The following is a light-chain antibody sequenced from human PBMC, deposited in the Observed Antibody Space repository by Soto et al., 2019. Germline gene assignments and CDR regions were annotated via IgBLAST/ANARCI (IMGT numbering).Light chain of an antibody. CDR1: SSNIGNNY. J-gene: IGLJ1*01. Sequence: QSVLTQPPSVSAAPGQKVTISCSGSSSNIGNNYVSWYQQLPGTAPKLLIYDNNKRPSGIPDRFSGSKSGTSATLGITGLQTGDEADDYCETWDNSLSAGVFGPGTKLTVL. CDR2: DNN. V-gene: IGLV1-51*01. CDR3: ETWDNSLSAGV.